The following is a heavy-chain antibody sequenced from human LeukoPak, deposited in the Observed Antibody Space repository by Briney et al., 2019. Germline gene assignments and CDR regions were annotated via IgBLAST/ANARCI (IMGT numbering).Heavy chain of an antibody. CDR3: ARDTGDNFDY. CDR1: GFTFSNYW. CDR2: IKQDASEK. D-gene: IGHD2-21*02. V-gene: IGHV3-7*01. Sequence: GGSLRLSCAASGFTFSNYWMAWVRQAPGKGLEWVANIKQDASEKYYVDSVKGRFTISRDNAKNSLYLQMNNLRAEDTSVYYCARDTGDNFDYGGRGTLVTASS. J-gene: IGHJ4*02.